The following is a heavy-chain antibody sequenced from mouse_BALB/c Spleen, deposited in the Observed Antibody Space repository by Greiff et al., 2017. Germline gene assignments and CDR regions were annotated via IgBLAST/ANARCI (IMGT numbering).Heavy chain of an antibody. CDR3: ARGGAALFDY. J-gene: IGHJ2*01. D-gene: IGHD3-3*01. Sequence: DVMLVESGGGLVQPGGSRKLSCAASGFTFSSFGMHWVRQAPEKGLEWVAYISSGSSTIYYADTVKGRFTISRDNPKNTLFLQMTSLRSEDTAMYYCARGGAALFDYWGQGTTLTVSS. CDR1: GFTFSSFG. CDR2: ISSGSSTI. V-gene: IGHV5-17*02.